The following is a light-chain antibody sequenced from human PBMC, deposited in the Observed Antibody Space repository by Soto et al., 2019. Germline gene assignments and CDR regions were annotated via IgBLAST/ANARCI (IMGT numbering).Light chain of an antibody. V-gene: IGKV4-1*01. J-gene: IGKJ3*01. CDR2: WAS. CDR3: QQYYSSPFT. Sequence: DIVMTQSPDSLGVSLGERATINCKSSQSVFSSSNSKNYLAWYQHKPGQPPRLLLYWASTRESGVPDRFSGSRSGTDFTLTISSLQADDVAIYYCQQYYSSPFTFGPGTKVD. CDR1: QSVFSSSNSKNY.